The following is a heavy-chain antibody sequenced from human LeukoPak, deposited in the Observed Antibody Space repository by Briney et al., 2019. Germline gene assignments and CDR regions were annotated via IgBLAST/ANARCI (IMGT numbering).Heavy chain of an antibody. CDR3: VSQKWLYAFDI. CDR2: IYSGGAT. Sequence: GGSLRLSCVASGLTVNSNYMSWVRQAPGKGLEWVSAIYSGGATYYADSVKGRFTVSRDDSKNTLYLQMYRLRAEDTAMYYCVSQKWLYAFDIWSQGTMVTVSS. V-gene: IGHV3-53*01. J-gene: IGHJ3*02. D-gene: IGHD5-24*01. CDR1: GLTVNSNY.